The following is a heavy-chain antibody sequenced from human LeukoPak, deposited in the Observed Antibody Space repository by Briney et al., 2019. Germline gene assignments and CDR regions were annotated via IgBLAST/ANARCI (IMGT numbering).Heavy chain of an antibody. Sequence: SWIRQPPGKGLEWIGYIYYSGSTYYNPSLKSRVTISVDTSKNQFSLKLSSVTAADTAVYYCASQQQLVLGYWGQGTLVTVSS. J-gene: IGHJ4*02. D-gene: IGHD6-13*01. CDR3: ASQQQLVLGY. CDR2: IYYSGST. V-gene: IGHV4-30-4*01.